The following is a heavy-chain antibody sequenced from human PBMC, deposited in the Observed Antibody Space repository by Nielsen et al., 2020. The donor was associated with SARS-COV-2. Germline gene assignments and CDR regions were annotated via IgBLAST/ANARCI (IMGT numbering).Heavy chain of an antibody. J-gene: IGHJ4*02. CDR1: GFLFTSFG. Sequence: SVKVSCKASGFLFTSFGISWVRQAPGKGLEWVGYISGYNGNTKYAQKFQGRVIMTADTSTATAYMELRSLRSDDTANYYCARDVGLTRPDLLEYWGQGTLVTVSS. CDR3: ARDVGLTRPDLLEY. V-gene: IGHV1-18*04. D-gene: IGHD1/OR15-1a*01. CDR2: ISGYNGNT.